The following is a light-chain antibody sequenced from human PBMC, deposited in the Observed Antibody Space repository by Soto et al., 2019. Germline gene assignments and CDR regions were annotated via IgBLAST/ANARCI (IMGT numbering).Light chain of an antibody. CDR3: QQYGSSPVT. Sequence: EIVLTQSPGTLSLSPGERATLSCRASQSVSSTYLAWYQQKPRQPPRLLIYGASSRATGIPDRFSGSGSGTDFTRTITRLGSEDFAVYYCQQYGSSPVTFGQGTRLDMK. V-gene: IGKV3-20*01. CDR2: GAS. J-gene: IGKJ5*01. CDR1: QSVSSTY.